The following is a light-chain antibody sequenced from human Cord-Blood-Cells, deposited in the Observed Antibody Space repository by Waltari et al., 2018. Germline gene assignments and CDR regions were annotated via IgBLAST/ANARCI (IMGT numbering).Light chain of an antibody. J-gene: IGLJ1*01. V-gene: IGLV2-14*01. CDR1: SSDVGGSNY. CDR3: SSYTSSSTLV. CDR2: DVS. Sequence: QSALTQPASVSGSPGQSITISCTGTSSDVGGSNYVPWYQQHPGKAPELMIYDVSNRPSGVSNRFSGSKSGNTASLTISGLQAEDEADYYCSSYTSSSTLVFGTGTKVTVL.